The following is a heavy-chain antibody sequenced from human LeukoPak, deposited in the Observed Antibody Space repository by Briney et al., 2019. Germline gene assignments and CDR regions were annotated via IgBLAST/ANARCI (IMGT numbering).Heavy chain of an antibody. CDR2: ISGSGGSI. D-gene: IGHD6-13*01. V-gene: IGHV3-23*01. CDR3: AKEAVAAAGPFDY. CDR1: GFTFSSYA. Sequence: PGGSLRLSCAASGFTFSSYAMSWVRQAPGKGLEWVSSISGSGGSIYYADSVKGRFTISRDNSKSTRYLQMNSLRAEDTAIYYCAKEAVAAAGPFDYWGQGTLVTVSS. J-gene: IGHJ4*02.